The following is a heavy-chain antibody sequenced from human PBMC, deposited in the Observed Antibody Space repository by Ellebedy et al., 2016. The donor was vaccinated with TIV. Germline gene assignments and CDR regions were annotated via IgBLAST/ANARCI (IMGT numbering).Heavy chain of an antibody. Sequence: SETLSLXXTVSGGSISSGGYYWSWIRQHPGKGLEWIGYIYYSGSTYYNPSLKSRVTISVDTSKNQFSLKLSSVTAADTAVYYCAHRRGLSYYFDYWGQGTLVTVSS. V-gene: IGHV4-31*03. CDR3: AHRRGLSYYFDY. D-gene: IGHD1-14*01. CDR2: IYYSGST. J-gene: IGHJ4*02. CDR1: GGSISSGGYY.